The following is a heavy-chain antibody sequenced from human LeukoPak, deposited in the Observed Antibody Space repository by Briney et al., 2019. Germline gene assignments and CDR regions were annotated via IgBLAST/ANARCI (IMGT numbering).Heavy chain of an antibody. Sequence: GGSLRLSCAASGFTFSSYAMHWVRQAPGKGLEWVAVISYDGSNKYYADSVKGRFTISRDNSKNTLYLQMNSLRAEDTAVYYCASLLSLPGYWGQGTLVTASS. D-gene: IGHD1-14*01. V-gene: IGHV3-30-3*01. CDR2: ISYDGSNK. J-gene: IGHJ4*02. CDR1: GFTFSSYA. CDR3: ASLLSLPGY.